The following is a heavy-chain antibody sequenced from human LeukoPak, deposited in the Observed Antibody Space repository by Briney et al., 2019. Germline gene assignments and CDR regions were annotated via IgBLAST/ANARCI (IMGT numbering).Heavy chain of an antibody. V-gene: IGHV1-8*01. CDR2: MNPNSGNT. J-gene: IGHJ4*02. CDR1: GYTFTSYD. Sequence: GASVNVSFKASGYTFTSYDINWVRQATGQGLEWMGRMNPNSGNTGYAQKFQGRVTMTRNTSISTAYMELSSLRSEDTAVYYCARGLMTMRDYWGQGTLVTVSS. CDR3: ARGLMTMRDY. D-gene: IGHD3-16*01.